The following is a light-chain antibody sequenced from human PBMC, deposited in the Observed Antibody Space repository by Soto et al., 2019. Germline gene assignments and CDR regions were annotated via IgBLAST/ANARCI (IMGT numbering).Light chain of an antibody. J-gene: IGKJ1*01. CDR3: QKCNSAPWT. Sequence: DIQMTQSPSSLSASVGDRVTITCRASQDISNYLAWYQQKPGKVPKLLIYAASTLQSGVPSRFSGSGSGTDFTLTISSLQPEDFATYYCQKCNSAPWTFGQGTKVEI. V-gene: IGKV1-27*01. CDR2: AAS. CDR1: QDISNY.